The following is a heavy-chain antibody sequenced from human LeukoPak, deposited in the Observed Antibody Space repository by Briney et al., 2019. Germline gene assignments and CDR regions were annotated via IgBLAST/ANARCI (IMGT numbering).Heavy chain of an antibody. V-gene: IGHV4-4*07. Sequence: PSALLILTCTASGGSISSCYWSWIRQAAGKGLELIGRFYSSGSTRYNPSLQTQVTISVDKSNNKASLKWSCLNAADTARYYCATHDTNGYYADYYYMDVWGKRTTVTVSS. CDR2: FYSSGST. CDR1: GGSISSCY. CDR3: ATHDTNGYYADYYYMDV. D-gene: IGHD3-22*01. J-gene: IGHJ6*03.